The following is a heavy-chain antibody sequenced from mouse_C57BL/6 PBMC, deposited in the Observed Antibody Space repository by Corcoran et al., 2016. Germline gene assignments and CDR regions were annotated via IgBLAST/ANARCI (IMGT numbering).Heavy chain of an antibody. CDR1: GYTFTTYG. CDR2: INTYSGVP. D-gene: IGHD1-1*01. CDR3: ARGVVATPSIVMDY. J-gene: IGHJ4*01. Sequence: QIQLVQSGPELKKPGETVKISCKASGYTFTTYGMSWVKQAPGKGLKWMGWINTYSGVPTYADDFKGRFAFSLETSASTAYLQINNLKNEDTATYFCARGVVATPSIVMDYWGQGTSVTVSS. V-gene: IGHV9-3*01.